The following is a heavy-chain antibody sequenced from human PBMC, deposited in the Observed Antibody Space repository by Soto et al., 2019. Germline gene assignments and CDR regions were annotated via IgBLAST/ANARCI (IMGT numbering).Heavy chain of an antibody. V-gene: IGHV3-23*01. CDR1: GFTFSSYA. D-gene: IGHD3-16*01. Sequence: GGSLRLSCAASGFTFSSYAMSWVRQAPGKGLEWVSAISGSGGSTYYADSVKGRFTISRDNSKNTLYLQMNSLRAEDTAVYYSAKAGDGPSLGYFQHWGQGTLVTVSS. CDR2: ISGSGGST. CDR3: AKAGDGPSLGYFQH. J-gene: IGHJ1*01.